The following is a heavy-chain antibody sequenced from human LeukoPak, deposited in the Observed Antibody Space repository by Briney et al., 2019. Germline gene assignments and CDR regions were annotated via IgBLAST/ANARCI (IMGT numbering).Heavy chain of an antibody. J-gene: IGHJ5*02. CDR2: IYYSGST. D-gene: IGHD7-27*01. CDR1: GGSISSGDYY. Sequence: SQTLSLTCTVSGGSISSGDYYWSWIRQPPGKGLEWIGYIYYSGSTYYNPSLKSRVTISVDTFKNQFSLKLSSVTAADTAVYYCARDAHWGLGWFDPWGQGTLVTVSS. CDR3: ARDAHWGLGWFDP. V-gene: IGHV4-30-4*08.